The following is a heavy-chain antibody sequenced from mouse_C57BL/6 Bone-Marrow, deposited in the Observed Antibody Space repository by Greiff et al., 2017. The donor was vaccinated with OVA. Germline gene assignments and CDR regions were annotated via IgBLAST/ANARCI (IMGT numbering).Heavy chain of an antibody. D-gene: IGHD1-1*01. V-gene: IGHV5-6*02. J-gene: IGHJ1*03. Sequence: DVMLVESGGDLVKPGGSLKLSCAASGFTFSSYGMSWVRQTPDKRLEWVATISSGGSYTYYPDSVKGRFTISRDNAKKTLYLQMSSLKSDDTAMYYCARHPFYYGSSYWYFDFWGTGTTVTVSS. CDR3: ARHPFYYGSSYWYFDF. CDR1: GFTFSSYG. CDR2: ISSGGSYT.